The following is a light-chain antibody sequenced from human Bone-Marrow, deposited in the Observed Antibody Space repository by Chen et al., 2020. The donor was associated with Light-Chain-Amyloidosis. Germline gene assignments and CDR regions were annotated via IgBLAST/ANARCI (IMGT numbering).Light chain of an antibody. J-gene: IGLJ3*02. CDR3: QVWDRSSDSPV. CDR2: DDS. Sequence: SYVLTQPSSVSVAAGQTATIACAGNNSGSTSVHWYQQTPGQAPLLVVYDDSDRPSGIPERLSGSNSGNTATLTNSRVEAEDEADYYCQVWDRSSDSPVFGGGTKLTVL. CDR1: NSGSTS. V-gene: IGLV3-21*02.